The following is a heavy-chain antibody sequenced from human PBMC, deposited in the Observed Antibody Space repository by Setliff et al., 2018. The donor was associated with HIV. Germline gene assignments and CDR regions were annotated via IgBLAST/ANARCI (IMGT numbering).Heavy chain of an antibody. CDR3: VAKKSGDYPLS. D-gene: IGHD4-17*01. Sequence: SETLSPTCTVSGGSRSSSSYTWGWIRQPPGKGLEWIGSMDSSGNTYYSPSLRSRVTLSLDTSKNHISMHLSSVTAADTAVYYCVAKKSGDYPLSWGQGTLVTVSS. J-gene: IGHJ4*02. V-gene: IGHV4-39*07. CDR1: GGSRSSSSYT. CDR2: MDSSGNT.